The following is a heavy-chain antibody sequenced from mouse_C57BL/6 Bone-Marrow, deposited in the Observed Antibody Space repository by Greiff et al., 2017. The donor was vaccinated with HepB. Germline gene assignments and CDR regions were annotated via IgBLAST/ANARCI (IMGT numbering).Heavy chain of an antibody. CDR3: AERLQRYYAMDY. J-gene: IGHJ4*01. D-gene: IGHD3-2*02. CDR2: INPNNGGT. CDR1: GYSFTGYF. Sequence: EVQLQQSGPELVKPGDSVKISCKASGYSFTGYFMNWVMQSHGKSLEWIGDINPNNGGTSYNQKFKGKATLTVDKSSSTAYMGLRSLTSEDSAVYYCAERLQRYYAMDYWGQGASVTASS. V-gene: IGHV1-26*01.